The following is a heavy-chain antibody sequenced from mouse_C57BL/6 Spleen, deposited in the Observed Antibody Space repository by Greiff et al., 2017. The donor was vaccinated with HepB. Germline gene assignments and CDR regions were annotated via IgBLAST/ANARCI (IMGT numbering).Heavy chain of an antibody. D-gene: IGHD2-12*01. J-gene: IGHJ2*01. CDR2: IDPENGDT. Sequence: EVQLQQSGAELVRPGASVKLSCTASGFNIKDDYMHWVKQRPEQGLEWIGWIDPENGDTEYASKFQGKATITADTSSNTAYLQLSSLTSEDTAVYYCTTRGHDGESFDYWGQGTTLTVSS. CDR1: GFNIKDDY. CDR3: TTRGHDGESFDY. V-gene: IGHV14-4*01.